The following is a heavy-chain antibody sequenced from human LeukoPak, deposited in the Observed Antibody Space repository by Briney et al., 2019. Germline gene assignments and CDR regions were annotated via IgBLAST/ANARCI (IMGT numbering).Heavy chain of an antibody. V-gene: IGHV3-48*03. Sequence: GGSLRLSCAASGFTFSSYEMNWVRQAPGKGLEWVSYISSRGSTIYYADSVKGRFTISRDSAKNSLYLQMNSLRAEDTAVYYCARDRPYGGVGDFDYWGQGTLVTVSS. CDR3: ARDRPYGGVGDFDY. CDR2: ISSRGSTI. J-gene: IGHJ4*02. CDR1: GFTFSSYE. D-gene: IGHD3-16*01.